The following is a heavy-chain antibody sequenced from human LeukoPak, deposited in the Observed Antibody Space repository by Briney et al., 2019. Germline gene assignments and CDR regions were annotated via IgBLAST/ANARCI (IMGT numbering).Heavy chain of an antibody. J-gene: IGHJ4*02. CDR1: GGAITNYY. Sequence: PSETLSLTCGVSGGAITNYYWNWIRQAPGKGLEWLGYIYYTGSTTYNPSVKSRITTSLDTSKKQISLKLRSVTAADTAVYYCARDSFGDIPFYWGQGTLVTVSS. D-gene: IGHD3-16*01. CDR3: ARDSFGDIPFY. CDR2: IYYTGST. V-gene: IGHV4-59*01.